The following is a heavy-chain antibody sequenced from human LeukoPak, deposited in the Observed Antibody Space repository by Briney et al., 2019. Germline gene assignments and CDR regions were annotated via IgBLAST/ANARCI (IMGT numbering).Heavy chain of an antibody. V-gene: IGHV4-34*01. CDR2: INHSGST. Sequence: SETLSLTCAVYGGSFSGYYWSWIRQPPGKGLEWIGEINHSGSTNYNPSLKSRVTISVDTSKNQFFLKLSSVTAADTAVYYCASGYSSSSGGSNWFDPWGQGTLVTVSS. D-gene: IGHD6-6*01. J-gene: IGHJ5*02. CDR1: GGSFSGYY. CDR3: ASGYSSSSGGSNWFDP.